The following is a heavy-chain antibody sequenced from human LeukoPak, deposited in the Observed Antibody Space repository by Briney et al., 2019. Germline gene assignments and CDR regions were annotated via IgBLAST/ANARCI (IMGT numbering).Heavy chain of an antibody. D-gene: IGHD4-11*01. J-gene: IGHJ4*02. V-gene: IGHV4-38-2*02. CDR1: GYSISSGYY. CDR3: ANPPTVTSFDY. CDR2: IYHSGST. Sequence: SETLSLTCTVSGYSISSGYYWGWIRQPPGKGLEWIGSIYHSGSTYYNPSLKSRVTISVDTSKNQFSLKLSSVTAADTAVYYCANPPTVTSFDYWGQGTLVTVSS.